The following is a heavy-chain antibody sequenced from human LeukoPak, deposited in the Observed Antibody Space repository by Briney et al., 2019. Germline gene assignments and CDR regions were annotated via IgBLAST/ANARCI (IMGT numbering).Heavy chain of an antibody. V-gene: IGHV3-21*01. CDR3: AREAPHTAIVPNAY. CDR2: ISSSSSYI. Sequence: GGSLRLSCAASGFTFSSYSMNWVRQAPGKGLEWVSSISSSSSYIYYADSVKGRFTISRDNGKNSLYLQRNSLRAEDTAVYYCAREAPHTAIVPNAYWGQGTLVTVSS. J-gene: IGHJ4*02. CDR1: GFTFSSYS. D-gene: IGHD5-18*01.